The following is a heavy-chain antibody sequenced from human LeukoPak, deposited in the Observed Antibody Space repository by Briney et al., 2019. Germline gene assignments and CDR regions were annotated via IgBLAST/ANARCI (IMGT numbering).Heavy chain of an antibody. CDR2: AYYRSKWYI. CDR1: GDSVSSNCAA. J-gene: IGHJ4*02. V-gene: IGHV6-1*01. CDR3: ARALHDYGDGRLDY. Sequence: SQTLSLTCAISGDSVSSNCAAWNWIRQSPSRGLEWLGRAYYRSKWYIDYAVSVKSRITFNPDTSKNQFSLQLNSLTPDDTAVYYCARALHDYGDGRLDYWGQGTLVTVSS. D-gene: IGHD4-17*01.